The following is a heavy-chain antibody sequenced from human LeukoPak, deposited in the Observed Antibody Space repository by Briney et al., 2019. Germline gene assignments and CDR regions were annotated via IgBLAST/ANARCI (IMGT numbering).Heavy chain of an antibody. Sequence: SQTLSLTCVVSGDSISGGAFSWSWIRQPPGQGLEWIGYIFHTGSTFYNPSLKSRVTISVDNSKNQFSLRLTSVTAAGTAVYYCARELWFANAPGSWLDPWGQGTLVTVSS. J-gene: IGHJ5*02. CDR2: IFHTGST. D-gene: IGHD3-10*01. V-gene: IGHV4-30-2*01. CDR3: ARELWFANAPGSWLDP. CDR1: GDSISGGAFS.